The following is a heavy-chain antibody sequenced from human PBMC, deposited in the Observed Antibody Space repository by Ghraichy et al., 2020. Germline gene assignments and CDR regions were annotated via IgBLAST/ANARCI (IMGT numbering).Heavy chain of an antibody. V-gene: IGHV3-30*04. Sequence: GGSLRLSCAASGFTFSSYAMHWVRQAPGKGLEWVAFISYVGSNKYHADSVKGRFTISRDNAKNTLFLQMNSLRPEDTAVYYCVKDLVGDAYAYGLDYWGQGALVTVSS. CDR3: VKDLVGDAYAYGLDY. CDR1: GFTFSSYA. J-gene: IGHJ4*02. D-gene: IGHD3-16*01. CDR2: ISYVGSNK.